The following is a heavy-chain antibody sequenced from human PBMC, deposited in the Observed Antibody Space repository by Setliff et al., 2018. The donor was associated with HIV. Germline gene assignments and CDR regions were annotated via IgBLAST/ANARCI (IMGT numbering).Heavy chain of an antibody. V-gene: IGHV4-31*03. Sequence: ASETLSLTCTVSGGSISSGGYYWSWIRQHPGKGLEWIGYIYYSGTTCYNPSLKSRVTVSVDTSKNQFSLKLSSVTAADTAVYYCAIVTIFGVVFDYWGQGTLVTVSS. CDR2: IYYSGTT. CDR3: AIVTIFGVVFDY. D-gene: IGHD3-3*01. CDR1: GGSISSGGYY. J-gene: IGHJ4*02.